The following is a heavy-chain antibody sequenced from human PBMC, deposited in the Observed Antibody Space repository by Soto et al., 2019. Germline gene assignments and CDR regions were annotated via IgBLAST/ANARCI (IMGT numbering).Heavy chain of an antibody. D-gene: IGHD3-3*01. Sequence: SVKVSCKASGGPFSSYAISWVRQAPGQGLEWMGGIIPIFGTANYAQKFQGRVTITADESTSTAYMELSSLRSEDTAVYYCARVYDDFWSGYWSPQYYYYYGMDVWGQGTTVTVSS. CDR1: GGPFSSYA. CDR2: IIPIFGTA. J-gene: IGHJ6*02. V-gene: IGHV1-69*13. CDR3: ARVYDDFWSGYWSPQYYYYYGMDV.